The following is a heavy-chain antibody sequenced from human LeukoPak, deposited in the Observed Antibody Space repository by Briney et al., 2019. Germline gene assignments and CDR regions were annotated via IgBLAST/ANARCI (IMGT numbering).Heavy chain of an antibody. CDR2: ISGSGGST. Sequence: GGSLRLSRAASGFTFSSYAMSWVRQAPGKGLEWVSAISGSGGSTYYADSVKGRFTISRDNSKNTLYLQMNSLRAEDTAVYYCAKDAKGYSGYDPSFDYWGQGTLVTVSS. V-gene: IGHV3-23*01. J-gene: IGHJ4*02. CDR3: AKDAKGYSGYDPSFDY. D-gene: IGHD5-12*01. CDR1: GFTFSSYA.